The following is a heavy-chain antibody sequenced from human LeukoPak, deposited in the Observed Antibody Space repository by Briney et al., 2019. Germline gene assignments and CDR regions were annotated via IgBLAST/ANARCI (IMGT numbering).Heavy chain of an antibody. J-gene: IGHJ4*02. V-gene: IGHV3-7*01. CDR2: IKQDGSEK. Sequence: GGSLRLSCAASGFTFSSYWMSWVRQALGKGLEWVANIKQDGSEKYYVDSVKGRFTISRDNAKSSLYLQMNSLRAEDTAVYYCARVWDGYNPSYFDYWGQGTLVTVSS. CDR3: ARVWDGYNPSYFDY. D-gene: IGHD5-24*01. CDR1: GFTFSSYW.